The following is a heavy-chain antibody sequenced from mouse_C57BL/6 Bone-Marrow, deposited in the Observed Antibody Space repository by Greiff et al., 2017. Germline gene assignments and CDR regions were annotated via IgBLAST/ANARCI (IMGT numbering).Heavy chain of an antibody. CDR3: TTVYYYGSIPYYFDY. CDR1: GFNIKDDY. V-gene: IGHV14-4*01. D-gene: IGHD1-1*01. J-gene: IGHJ2*01. Sequence: VQLQQSGAELVRPGASVKLSCTASGFNIKDDYMHWVKQRPEQGLEWIGWIDPENGDTEYASKFQGKATITADTSSNTAYLQLSSLTSEDTAVYYCTTVYYYGSIPYYFDYWGQGTTLTVSS. CDR2: IDPENGDT.